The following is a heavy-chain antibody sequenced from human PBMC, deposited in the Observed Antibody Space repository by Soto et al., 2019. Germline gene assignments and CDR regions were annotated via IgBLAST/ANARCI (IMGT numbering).Heavy chain of an antibody. J-gene: IGHJ4*02. Sequence: GGSLRLSCAASGFTFSSYSMSWVRQAPGKGLEWVSGFRTSGDGGTTYYADSVKGRFTISRDNSKNMRFLQMNSLRAEDTAIYYCAKKVNSAPGSQYFDYWGQGTLVTVSS. CDR3: AKKVNSAPGSQYFDY. D-gene: IGHD3-10*01. CDR2: FRTSGDGGTT. CDR1: GFTFSSYS. V-gene: IGHV3-23*01.